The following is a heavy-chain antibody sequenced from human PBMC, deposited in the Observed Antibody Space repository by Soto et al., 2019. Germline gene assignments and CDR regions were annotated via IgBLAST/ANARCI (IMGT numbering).Heavy chain of an antibody. J-gene: IGHJ6*03. D-gene: IGHD3-10*01. CDR2: INHSGST. V-gene: IGHV4-34*01. Sequence: SETRSLTCAVCGGSFSGYYWNCIRQPPGKGLEWIGEINHSGSTNYNPSLKSRVTISVDTSKNQFSLKLSSVTAADTAVYYCATRRALLWFGESPMDVWGKGTTVTVSS. CDR1: GGSFSGYY. CDR3: ATRRALLWFGESPMDV.